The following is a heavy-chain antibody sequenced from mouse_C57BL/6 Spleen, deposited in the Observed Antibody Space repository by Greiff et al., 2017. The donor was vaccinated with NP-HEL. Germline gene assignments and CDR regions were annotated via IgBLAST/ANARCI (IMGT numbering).Heavy chain of an antibody. J-gene: IGHJ1*03. D-gene: IGHD1-1*02. CDR2: ISDGGSYT. CDR3: ARDGLWPWYFDV. CDR1: GFTFSSYA. V-gene: IGHV5-4*01. Sequence: EVKLEESGGGLVKPGGSLKLSCAASGFTFSSYAMSWVRQTPEKRLEWVATISDGGSYTYYPDNVKGRFTISRDNAKNNLYLQMSHLKSEDTAMYYCARDGLWPWYFDVWGTGTTVTVSS.